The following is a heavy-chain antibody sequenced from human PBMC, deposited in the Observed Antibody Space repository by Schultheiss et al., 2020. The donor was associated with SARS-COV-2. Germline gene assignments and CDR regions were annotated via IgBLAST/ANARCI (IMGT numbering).Heavy chain of an antibody. V-gene: IGHV3-23*01. Sequence: GGSLRLSCAASGFPFSTYAMIWVRQSPGRGLEWVSTIDGRTTNTHYAASVEGRFAISRDNFNNILYLQMNSLGVEDTAVYYCATWVSCHFDYWGPGALVTVAS. CDR2: IDGRTTNT. CDR1: GFPFSTYA. CDR3: ATWVSCHFDY. J-gene: IGHJ4*02. D-gene: IGHD1-26*01.